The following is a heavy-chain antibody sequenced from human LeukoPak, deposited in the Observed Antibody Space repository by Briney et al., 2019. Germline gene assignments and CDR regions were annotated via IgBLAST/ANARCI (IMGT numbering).Heavy chain of an antibody. CDR1: GFPLSSYS. J-gene: IGHJ4*02. CDR3: ARVKGTYFEY. D-gene: IGHD1-1*01. CDR2: ISASGSNI. Sequence: PGGSLRLSCTVSGFPLSSYSMNWFRQAPGKGLEWVAYISASGSNIYYVDSVMGRFTVSRDNPKSSLFLQMNSPRAEDTAVYYCARVKGTYFEYWGQGALVTVSS. V-gene: IGHV3-48*01.